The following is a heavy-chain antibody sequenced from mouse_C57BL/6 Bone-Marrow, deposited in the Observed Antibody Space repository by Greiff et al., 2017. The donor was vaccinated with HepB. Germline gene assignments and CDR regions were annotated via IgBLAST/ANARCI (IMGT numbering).Heavy chain of an antibody. D-gene: IGHD1-1*01. Sequence: EVQLQQSGTVLARPGASVKMSCKTSGYTFTSYWMHWVKQRPGQGLEWIGAIYPGNSDTSYNQKFKGKAKLTAVTSASTAYMELSSLTNEDSAVYYCTRYYYGSSYAWFAYWGTGTTVTVSS. CDR2: IYPGNSDT. V-gene: IGHV1-5*01. CDR3: TRYYYGSSYAWFAY. CDR1: GYTFTSYW. J-gene: IGHJ1*03.